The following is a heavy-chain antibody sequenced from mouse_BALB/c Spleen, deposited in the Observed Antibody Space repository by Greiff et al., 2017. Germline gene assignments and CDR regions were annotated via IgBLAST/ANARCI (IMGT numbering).Heavy chain of an antibody. CDR2: ISSGGST. V-gene: IGHV5-6-5*01. CDR3: ARGKYGNFYWYFDV. Sequence: EVKVVESGGGLVKPGGSLKLSCAASGFTFSSYAMSWVRQTPEKRLEWVASISSGGSTYYPDSVKGRFTISRDNARNILYLQMSSLRSEDTAMYYCARGKYGNFYWYFDVWGAGTTVTVSS. J-gene: IGHJ1*01. D-gene: IGHD2-10*02. CDR1: GFTFSSYA.